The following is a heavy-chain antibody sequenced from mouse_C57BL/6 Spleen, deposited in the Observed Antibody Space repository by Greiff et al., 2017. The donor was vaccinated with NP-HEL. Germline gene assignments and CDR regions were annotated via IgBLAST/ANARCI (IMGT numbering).Heavy chain of an antibody. D-gene: IGHD1-1*01. CDR2: IDPSDSST. J-gene: IGHJ3*01. CDR1: GYTFTSYW. V-gene: IGHV1-69*01. Sequence: QVQLQQPGAELVMPGASVKLSCKASGYTFTSYWMHWVKRRPGQGLEWIGEIDPSDSSTNYNQKFKGKSTFTVDKSSSTAYMQLSSLTSEDSAVYYCARDYYGSSPFADWGQGTLVTVSA. CDR3: ARDYYGSSPFAD.